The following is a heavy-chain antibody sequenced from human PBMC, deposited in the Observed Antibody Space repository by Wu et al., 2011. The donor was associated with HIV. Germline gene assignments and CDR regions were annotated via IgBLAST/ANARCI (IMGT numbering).Heavy chain of an antibody. Sequence: QVQLVQSGAEVKKPGSSVKVSCKASGGTFNNHAITWVRQAPGQGLEWMGWINPNSGDTNYAQQFQGRVTMTRDTSINTAYMELSRLRSADTAVYYCASPFYCGGDCYPDAFDIWGQGTIGHRLF. J-gene: IGHJ3*02. CDR2: INPNSGDT. CDR1: GGTFNNHA. D-gene: IGHD2-21*02. CDR3: ASPFYCGGDCYPDAFDI. V-gene: IGHV1-2*02.